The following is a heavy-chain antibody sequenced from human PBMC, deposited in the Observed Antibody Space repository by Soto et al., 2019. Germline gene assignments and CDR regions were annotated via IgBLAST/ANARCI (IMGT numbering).Heavy chain of an antibody. CDR2: IYHSGTT. V-gene: IGHV4-4*02. D-gene: IGHD2-21*02. J-gene: IGHJ5*02. CDR3: ARSDCYGVCRGKWLDP. CDR1: GGSISSDDW. Sequence: PSETLSLTCAVSGGSISSDDWWTWVRQTPGKGLEWIGEIYHSGTTNYNPSLMSRVTIAVDKAKSQFSLRLDSVTAADTAVYYCARSDCYGVCRGKWLDPWGQGILATVSS.